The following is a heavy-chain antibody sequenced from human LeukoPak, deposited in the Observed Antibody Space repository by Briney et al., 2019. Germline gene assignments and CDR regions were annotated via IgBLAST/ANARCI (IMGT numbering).Heavy chain of an antibody. V-gene: IGHV3-11*01. J-gene: IGHJ4*02. CDR2: ITNSGSGSTT. CDR1: GFTFSDYY. D-gene: IGHD2-15*01. CDR3: ARDRGVVVAAMGYYFDY. Sequence: GGSLRLSCAASGFTFSDYYMSWIRQAPGKGLEWVSYITNSGSGSTTYYADSVKGRFTISRDNAKNSLYLQMNSLRAEDTAMYYCARDRGVVVAAMGYYFDYWGQGTLVTVSS.